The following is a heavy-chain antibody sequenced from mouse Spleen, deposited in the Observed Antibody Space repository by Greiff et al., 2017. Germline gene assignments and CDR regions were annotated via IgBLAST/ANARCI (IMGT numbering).Heavy chain of an antibody. D-gene: IGHD1-1*01. CDR2: ISYSGST. CDR1: GDSITSGY. J-gene: IGHJ1*01. CDR3: ASHYGSSWWYFDV. Sequence: EVKLVESGPSLVKPSQTLSLTCSVTGDSITSGYWNWIRKFPGNKLEYMGYISYSGSTYYNPSLKSRISITRDTSKNQYYLQLNSVTTEDTATYYCASHYGSSWWYFDVWGAGTTVTVSS. V-gene: IGHV3-8*02.